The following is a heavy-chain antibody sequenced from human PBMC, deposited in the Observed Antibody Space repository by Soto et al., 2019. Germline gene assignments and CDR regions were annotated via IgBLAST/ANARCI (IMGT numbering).Heavy chain of an antibody. J-gene: IGHJ4*02. Sequence: GGSLRLSCAASGFTFSSYAMHWVRQAPGKGLEWVAVISYDGSNKYYADSVKGRFTISRDNSKNTLYLQMNSLRAEDTAVYYCARDNHSSSWYVSYFDYWGQGTLVTVSS. V-gene: IGHV3-30-3*01. CDR3: ARDNHSSSWYVSYFDY. D-gene: IGHD6-13*01. CDR1: GFTFSSYA. CDR2: ISYDGSNK.